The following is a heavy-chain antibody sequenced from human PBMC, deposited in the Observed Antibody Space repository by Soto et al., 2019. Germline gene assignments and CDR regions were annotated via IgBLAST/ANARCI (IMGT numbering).Heavy chain of an antibody. D-gene: IGHD2-15*01. Sequence: ASVKVSCKASGYTFTSYYMHWVRQAPGQGLEWMGIINPSGGSTSYAQKFQGRVTMTRDTYTSTVYMEMNSLRSEDTAVYYCAKGCSGGSCYSVRCPKSNYYYYYGMDVWGQGTKVTVSS. CDR1: GYTFTSYY. CDR3: AKGCSGGSCYSVRCPKSNYYYYYGMDV. J-gene: IGHJ6*02. CDR2: INPSGGST. V-gene: IGHV1-46*03.